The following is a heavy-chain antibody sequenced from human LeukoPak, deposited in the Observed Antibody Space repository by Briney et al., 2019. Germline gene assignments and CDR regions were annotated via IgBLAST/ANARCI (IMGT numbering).Heavy chain of an antibody. CDR1: GGSFSGYY. CDR2: INHSGST. Sequence: SETLSLTCAVYGGSFSGYYWSLIRQPPGKGLEWIGEINHSGSTNYNPSLKSRVTISVDTSKNQFSLKLSSVTAADTAVYYCARVSYGSGSIDYWGQGTLVTVSS. V-gene: IGHV4-34*01. J-gene: IGHJ4*02. D-gene: IGHD3-10*01. CDR3: ARVSYGSGSIDY.